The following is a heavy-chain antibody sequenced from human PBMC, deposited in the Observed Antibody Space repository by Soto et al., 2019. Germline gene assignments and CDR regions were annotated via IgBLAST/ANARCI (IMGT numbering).Heavy chain of an antibody. Sequence: GGSLRLSCAASGFTFIIYGMHWVRQAPGKGLEWVAVISYDGSNKYYADSVKGRFTISRDNSKNTLYLQMNSLRAEDTAVYYCAKAPEYCVSTSYYGKFDYWGQGTLVTVSS. CDR3: AKAPEYCVSTSYYGKFDY. D-gene: IGHD2-2*01. V-gene: IGHV3-30*18. J-gene: IGHJ4*02. CDR2: ISYDGSNK. CDR1: GFTFIIYG.